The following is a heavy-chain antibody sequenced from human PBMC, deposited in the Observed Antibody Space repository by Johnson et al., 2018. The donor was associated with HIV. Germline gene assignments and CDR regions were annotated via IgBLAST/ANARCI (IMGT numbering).Heavy chain of an antibody. J-gene: IGHJ3*01. V-gene: IGHV3-15*01. CDR3: AKSPAKDHGVTSGALAL. Sequence: VQLVESGGGLVQPGRSLRLSCAASGFTFDDYAMHWVRQAPGKGLEWVGRIKSKGDGGTTDYAAPVKGRFYISRDDSRNTLHMQMNSLKTEDTAMYYCAKSPAKDHGVTSGALALWGPGTMVTVSS. CDR2: IKSKGDGGTT. D-gene: IGHD4-17*01. CDR1: GFTFDDYA.